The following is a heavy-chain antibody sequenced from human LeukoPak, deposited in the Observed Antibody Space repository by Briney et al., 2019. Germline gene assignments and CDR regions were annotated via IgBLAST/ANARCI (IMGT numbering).Heavy chain of an antibody. CDR3: ARGSRENYDYYYMDV. CDR2: IYTSGST. D-gene: IGHD3-10*01. CDR1: GGSISSGSYY. J-gene: IGHJ6*03. V-gene: IGHV4-61*02. Sequence: SETLSLTCTVSGGSISSGSYYWSWIRQPAGKGLEWIGRIYTSGSTYYNPSLKSRVTISVDTSKNQFSLKLSSVTAANRAVYYCARGSRENYDYYYMDVWGKGTTVTVSS.